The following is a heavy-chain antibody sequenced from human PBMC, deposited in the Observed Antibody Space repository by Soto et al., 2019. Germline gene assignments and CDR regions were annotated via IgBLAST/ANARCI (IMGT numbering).Heavy chain of an antibody. CDR2: IYYSGST. J-gene: IGHJ3*02. V-gene: IGHV4-59*01. CDR3: ARGVGGMSSSWYLGAFDI. CDR1: GGSISSYY. D-gene: IGHD6-13*01. Sequence: SETLSLTCTVSGGSISSYYWSWVRQPPGKGLEWIGYIYYSGSTNYNPSLKSRVTISVDTSKNQFSLKLSSVTAADTAVYYCARGVGGMSSSWYLGAFDIWGQGTMVTVSS.